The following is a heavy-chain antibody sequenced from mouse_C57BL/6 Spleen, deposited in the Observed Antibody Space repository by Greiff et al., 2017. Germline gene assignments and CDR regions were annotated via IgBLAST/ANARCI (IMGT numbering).Heavy chain of an antibody. CDR3: ARGDYGSSYGGYFDD. J-gene: IGHJ2*01. V-gene: IGHV5-17*01. CDR1: GFTFSDYG. CDR2: ISSGSSTI. D-gene: IGHD1-1*01. Sequence: DVQLVESGGGLVKPGGSLKLSCAASGFTFSDYGMHWVRQAPEKGLEWVAYISSGSSTIYYADTVKGRFTISRDNAKNTLFLQMTSLRSEDTAMYYCARGDYGSSYGGYFDDWGQGTTLTVSS.